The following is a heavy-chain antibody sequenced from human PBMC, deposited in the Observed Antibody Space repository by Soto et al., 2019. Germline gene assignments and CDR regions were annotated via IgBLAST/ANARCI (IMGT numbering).Heavy chain of an antibody. CDR2: IYYSGST. CDR3: ARGKNSSSYWFDP. Sequence: SETLSLTCTVSGGSISSGGYYWSWIRQHPGKVLEWIGYIYYSGSTYYNTSLKSRVTIXXXXSXNXFXLXXXSVTXADTALYYCARGKNSSSYWFDPWGQGTLVTVSS. J-gene: IGHJ5*02. CDR1: GGSISSGGYY. D-gene: IGHD6-6*01. V-gene: IGHV4-31*03.